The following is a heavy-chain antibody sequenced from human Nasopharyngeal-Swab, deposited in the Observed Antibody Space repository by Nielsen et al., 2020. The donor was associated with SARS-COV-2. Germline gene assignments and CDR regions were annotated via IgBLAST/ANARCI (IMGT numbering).Heavy chain of an antibody. CDR2: ISSSSSYT. D-gene: IGHD4/OR15-4a*01. CDR1: GFTFSDYY. CDR3: AREGDSGAANYCAFDI. Sequence: SLKISCAASGFTFSDYYMSWLRQAPGQGLEWVSYISSSSSYTNYADSVKGRFTISRDNAKNSLYLQMNSLRAEDTAVYYCAREGDSGAANYCAFDIWGQGTMVTVSS. V-gene: IGHV3-11*06. J-gene: IGHJ3*02.